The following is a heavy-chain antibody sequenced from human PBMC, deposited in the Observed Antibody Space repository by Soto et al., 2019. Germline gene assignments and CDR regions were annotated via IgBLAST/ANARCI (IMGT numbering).Heavy chain of an antibody. J-gene: IGHJ4*02. CDR1: GYTFTNFA. CDR3: ARSSHLDYLSLRFDY. CDR2: IRPYNGNT. V-gene: IGHV1-18*01. Sequence: QVHLMQSGAEVKKPGASVRVSCKASGYTFTNFAINWVRQAPGQGPQWMGWIRPYNGNTKYAQGLQGRVTMTTDTSTTTSLMERRSLRSDDTALYYCARSSHLDYLSLRFDYWGQGTPVTVSS. D-gene: IGHD4-17*01.